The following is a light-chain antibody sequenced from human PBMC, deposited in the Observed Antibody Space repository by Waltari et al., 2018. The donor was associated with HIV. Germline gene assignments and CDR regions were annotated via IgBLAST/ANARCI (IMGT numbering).Light chain of an antibody. CDR2: RCT. Sequence: QSVLTQPASVSGSPGQSISLSCTGTDREIGFFNFVSWYQHLPGKAPRLIMYRCTARASGISSRFSAAKSGNTASLSISGLQLEDEGDYYCTSYSYSHHFAFGGGTTLTVL. J-gene: IGLJ3*02. CDR3: TSYSYSHHFA. CDR1: DREIGFFNF. V-gene: IGLV2-14*01.